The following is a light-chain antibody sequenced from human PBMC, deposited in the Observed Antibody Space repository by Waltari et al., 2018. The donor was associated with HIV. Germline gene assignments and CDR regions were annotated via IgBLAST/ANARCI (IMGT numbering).Light chain of an antibody. CDR2: KTS. J-gene: IGKJ2*01. V-gene: IGKV1-5*03. Sequence: DVQMTQSPSTLSASVGDSVTITCRASQNVVKWLAWYQQKPGKAPKLLIYKTSTLQTGVPSRFSGSGDGTDFTLTITSLQPDDFATYYCQQYNDYYTFGPGTKLEI. CDR3: QQYNDYYT. CDR1: QNVVKW.